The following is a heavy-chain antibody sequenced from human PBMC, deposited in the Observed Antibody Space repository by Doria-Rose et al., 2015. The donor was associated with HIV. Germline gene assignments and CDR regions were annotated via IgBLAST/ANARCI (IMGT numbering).Heavy chain of an antibody. CDR2: INHSGST. J-gene: IGHJ4*02. D-gene: IGHD6-6*01. V-gene: IGHV4-34*01. Sequence: LSLNCAVYGGSFSGYYWNWIRQPPGKGLEWIGEINHSGSTNYNPSLKSRVTISEDMSKNQFSLNLTCVTAADTAVYYCARAYSSSRHCGYWGQGSLVTVSS. CDR3: ARAYSSSRHCGY. CDR1: GGSFSGYY.